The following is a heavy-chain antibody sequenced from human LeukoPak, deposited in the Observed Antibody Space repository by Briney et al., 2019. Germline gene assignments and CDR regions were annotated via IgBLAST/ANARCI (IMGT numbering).Heavy chain of an antibody. CDR1: GFTFSSYE. Sequence: GGSLRLSCAASGFTFSSYEMNWVRRAPGKGLEWVSYISSSGSTIYYADSVKGRFTISRDNAKNSLYLQMNSLRAEDTAVYYCAINGVTMVRGVIGLAFDYWGQGTLVTVSS. V-gene: IGHV3-48*03. D-gene: IGHD3-10*01. J-gene: IGHJ4*02. CDR3: AINGVTMVRGVIGLAFDY. CDR2: ISSSGSTI.